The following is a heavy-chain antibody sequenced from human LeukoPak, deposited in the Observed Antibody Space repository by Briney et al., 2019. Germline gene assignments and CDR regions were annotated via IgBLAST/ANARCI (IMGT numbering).Heavy chain of an antibody. CDR3: ARPQSSSGYYWPFDD. Sequence: GGSLRLSCTTSGFTFSSYAMNWVRQAPGKGLEWVSGISSSGAGTYYADSVKGRFTISRDNSKNTLYLQMNSLRAEDTAVYYCARPQSSSGYYWPFDDWGQGTLVTVSS. V-gene: IGHV3-23*01. CDR1: GFTFSSYA. CDR2: ISSSGAGT. J-gene: IGHJ4*02. D-gene: IGHD3-22*01.